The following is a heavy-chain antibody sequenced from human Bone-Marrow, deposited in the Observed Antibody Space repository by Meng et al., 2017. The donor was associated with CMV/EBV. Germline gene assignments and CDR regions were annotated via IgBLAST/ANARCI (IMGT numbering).Heavy chain of an antibody. V-gene: IGHV3-48*03. Sequence: GESLKISCEASGFIFSRAELAWVRQAPGKGLEWTSYISNSGTIYYADSVQGRFTISRDNSKNTLYLQMNSLRAEDTAVYYCARAKCSSTSCYAYYWGQGTLVTVSS. CDR1: GFIFSRAE. D-gene: IGHD2-2*01. CDR2: ISNSGTI. J-gene: IGHJ4*02. CDR3: ARAKCSSTSCYAYY.